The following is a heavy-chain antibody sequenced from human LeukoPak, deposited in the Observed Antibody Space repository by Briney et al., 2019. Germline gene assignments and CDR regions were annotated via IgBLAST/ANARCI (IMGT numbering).Heavy chain of an antibody. CDR1: GGSISSGGYY. Sequence: PSQTLSLTCTVSGGSISSGGYYWSWIRQHPGKGLERIGYIYYSGSTYYNPSLKSRVTISVDTSKNQFSLKLSSVTAADTAVYYCARAGYDNPIDYWGQGTLVTVSS. CDR3: ARAGYDNPIDY. V-gene: IGHV4-31*03. J-gene: IGHJ4*02. D-gene: IGHD3-9*01. CDR2: IYYSGST.